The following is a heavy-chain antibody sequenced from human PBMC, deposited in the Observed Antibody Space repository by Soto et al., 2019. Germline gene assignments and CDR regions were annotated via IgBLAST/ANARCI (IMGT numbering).Heavy chain of an antibody. V-gene: IGHV3-30*18. Sequence: QVQLVESGGGVVQPGRSLRLSCAASGFTFSSYGMHWVRQAPGKGLEWVAAILYDGSNKYYADSVKGRFTISSDNSKNTVYLQMNSLRAEDTAVYYCAKDPGYGLDYWGQGTLVTVSS. CDR3: AKDPGYGLDY. CDR1: GFTFSSYG. CDR2: ILYDGSNK. J-gene: IGHJ4*02. D-gene: IGHD5-12*01.